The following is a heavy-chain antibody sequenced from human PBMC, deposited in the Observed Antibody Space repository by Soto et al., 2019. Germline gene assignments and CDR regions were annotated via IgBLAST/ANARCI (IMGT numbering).Heavy chain of an antibody. V-gene: IGHV3-74*01. CDR2: IFSDGSST. Sequence: GGSLRLSCASSVFTFINYWMHWVRQAPGKGLLWVARIFSDGSSTRYADSVKGRFTISRDNAKNTLWLQMNSLRVEDTAVYFCARGDSSTYFYYYGLDVWGQGTTVTVSS. D-gene: IGHD6-13*01. J-gene: IGHJ6*02. CDR3: ARGDSSTYFYYYGLDV. CDR1: VFTFINYW.